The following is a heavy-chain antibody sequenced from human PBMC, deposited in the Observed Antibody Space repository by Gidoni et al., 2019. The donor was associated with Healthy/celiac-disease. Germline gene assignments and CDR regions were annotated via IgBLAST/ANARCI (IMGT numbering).Heavy chain of an antibody. CDR1: GCTCSSYA. Sequence: QVQLVQSGAEVKKPGSSVKVSCRASGCTCSSYAISWVRQAPGQGLEWMGGIIPIFGTANYAQKFQGRVTITADESTSTAYMELSSLRSEDTAVYYCARGRHSGGSYRWYFDYWGQGTLVTVSS. J-gene: IGHJ4*02. D-gene: IGHD1-26*01. V-gene: IGHV1-69*01. CDR3: ARGRHSGGSYRWYFDY. CDR2: IIPIFGTA.